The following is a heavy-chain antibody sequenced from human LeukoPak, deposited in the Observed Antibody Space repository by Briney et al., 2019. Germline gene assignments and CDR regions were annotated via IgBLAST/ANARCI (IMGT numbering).Heavy chain of an antibody. D-gene: IGHD2-21*01. J-gene: IGHJ4*02. Sequence: GGSLRLSCAASGFTFSNAYMNWVRQAPGKGLEWVGRIRPKTDGETTEYAAPVKGRFSISRDDSKNMLYLQMNSLKTEDTAVYYCITPLPYSAQGGQGTLVTVSS. CDR3: ITPLPYSAQ. CDR1: GFTFSNAY. CDR2: IRPKTDGETT. V-gene: IGHV3-15*07.